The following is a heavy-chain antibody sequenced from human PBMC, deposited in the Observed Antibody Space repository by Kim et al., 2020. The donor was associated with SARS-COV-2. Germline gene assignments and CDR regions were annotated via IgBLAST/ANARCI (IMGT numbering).Heavy chain of an antibody. CDR1: GYSFTSYW. V-gene: IGHV5-51*01. Sequence: GESLKISCKGSGYSFTSYWIGWVRQMPGKGLEWMGIIYPGDSDTRYSPSFQGQVTISADKSISTAYLQWSSLKASDTAMYYCARLPAGGPLLSSGYYYYGMDVWGQGTTVTVSS. D-gene: IGHD2-21*02. CDR2: IYPGDSDT. J-gene: IGHJ6*02. CDR3: ARLPAGGPLLSSGYYYYGMDV.